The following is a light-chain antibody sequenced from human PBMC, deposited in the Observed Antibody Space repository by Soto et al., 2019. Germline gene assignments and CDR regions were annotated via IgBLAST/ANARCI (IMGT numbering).Light chain of an antibody. CDR3: QQYNTYSEGT. V-gene: IGKV1-5*01. CDR2: HAS. Sequence: DIRMTQSPSTLSASVGDRVTITCRASQSVNSWLAWFQQKPGKAPNLLNYHASTLQSWVPSRFSGSGSRTEFTLTISSLQPDDFATYYCQQYNTYSEGTFGQGTKLEIK. CDR1: QSVNSW. J-gene: IGKJ2*01.